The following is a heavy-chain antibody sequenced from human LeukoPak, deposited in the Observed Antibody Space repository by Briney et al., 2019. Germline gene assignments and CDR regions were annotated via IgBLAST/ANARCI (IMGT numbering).Heavy chain of an antibody. V-gene: IGHV3-48*03. CDR2: ISSSGSTI. D-gene: IGHD3-10*02. J-gene: IGHJ6*04. CDR3: AELGITMIGGV. Sequence: GGSLRLSCAASGFTFSSYEMNWVRQAPGKGLEWVSYISSSGSTIYCADSVKGRFTISRDNAKNSLYLQMNSLRAEDTAVYYCAELGITMIGGVWGKGTTVAISS. CDR1: GFTFSSYE.